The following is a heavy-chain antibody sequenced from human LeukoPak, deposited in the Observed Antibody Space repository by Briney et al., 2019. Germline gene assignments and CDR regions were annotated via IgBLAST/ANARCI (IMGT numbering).Heavy chain of an antibody. V-gene: IGHV4-30-2*01. D-gene: IGHD6-13*01. CDR3: ARDVGQQDFNWFDP. CDR1: GGSISSGGYS. Sequence: PSETLSLTCAVSGGSISSGGYSWSWIRQPPGKGLEWIGYIYHSGSTYYNPSLKSRVTISVDRSKNQFSLKLSSVTAADTAVYYCARDVGQQDFNWFDPWGQGTLVTVSS. J-gene: IGHJ5*02. CDR2: IYHSGST.